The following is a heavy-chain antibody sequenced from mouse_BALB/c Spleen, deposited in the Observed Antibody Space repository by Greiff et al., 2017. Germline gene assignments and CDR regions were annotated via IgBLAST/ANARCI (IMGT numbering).Heavy chain of an antibody. CDR2: INPSTGYT. Sequence: VQRVESGAELAKPGASVKMSCKASGYTFTSYWMHWVKQRPGQGLEWIGYINPSTGYTEYNQKFKDKATLTADKSSSTAYMQLSSLTSEDSAVYYCARSTMITFAYWGQGTLVTVSA. CDR1: GYTFTSYW. CDR3: ARSTMITFAY. V-gene: IGHV1-7*01. D-gene: IGHD2-4*01. J-gene: IGHJ3*01.